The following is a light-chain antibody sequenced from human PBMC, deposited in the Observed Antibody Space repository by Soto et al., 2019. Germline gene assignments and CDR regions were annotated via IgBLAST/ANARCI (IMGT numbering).Light chain of an antibody. CDR3: CSYAGFYTSV. Sequence: QSALTQPRSVSGSPGQSVTISSTGNSSDVGGYKFVSWYQQHPGKAPKFMIYEVSKRPSEVPDRFSGSKSGNTAFLTISGLQAEDVADYYCCSYAGFYTSVFGTGTKLTVL. CDR1: SSDVGGYKF. V-gene: IGLV2-11*01. J-gene: IGLJ1*01. CDR2: EVS.